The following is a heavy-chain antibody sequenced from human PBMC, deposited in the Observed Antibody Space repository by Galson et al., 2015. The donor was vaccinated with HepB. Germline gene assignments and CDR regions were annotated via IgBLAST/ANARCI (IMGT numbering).Heavy chain of an antibody. CDR2: IKSKTDGGTT. J-gene: IGHJ4*02. Sequence: SLRLSCAVSGFTFSNAWMSWVRQAPGKGLEWVGRIKSKTDGGTTDYAAPVKGRFTISRDDSKSTLYLQMSSLKTEDTAVYYCTTSSGWDYSFDYWGQGTLVTVSS. V-gene: IGHV3-15*05. CDR3: TTSSGWDYSFDY. CDR1: GFTFSNAW. D-gene: IGHD6-19*01.